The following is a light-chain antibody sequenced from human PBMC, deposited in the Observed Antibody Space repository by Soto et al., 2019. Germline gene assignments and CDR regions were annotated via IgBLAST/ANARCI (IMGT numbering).Light chain of an antibody. CDR2: AAS. CDR3: QQSYSTLP. Sequence: DIQMTQSPSSLSASVGDRVTITYRASQSIISYLNWYQQKLGKAPKLLIYAASSLQSGVPSRFSGSGSGTDFTLTISSLQPEDFATYYCQQSYSTLPFGQGTRLEIK. CDR1: QSIISY. J-gene: IGKJ5*01. V-gene: IGKV1-39*01.